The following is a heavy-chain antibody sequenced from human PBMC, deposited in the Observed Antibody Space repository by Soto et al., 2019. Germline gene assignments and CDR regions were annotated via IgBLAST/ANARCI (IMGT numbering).Heavy chain of an antibody. CDR2: ISGSGGST. J-gene: IGHJ4*02. CDR1: GFTFSSYA. V-gene: IGHV3-23*01. D-gene: IGHD4-17*01. CDR3: AKLLRVPVTTRDDY. Sequence: EVQLLESGGGLVQPGGSLRLSCAASGFTFSSYAMSWVRQAPGKGLEWVSAISGSGGSTYYADSVKGRFTISRDNSKKTLNLQMNSLRADDTAVYYCAKLLRVPVTTRDDYWGQGTLVTFSS.